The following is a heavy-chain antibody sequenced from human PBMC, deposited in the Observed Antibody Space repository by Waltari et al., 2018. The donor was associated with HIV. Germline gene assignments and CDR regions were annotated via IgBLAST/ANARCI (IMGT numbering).Heavy chain of an antibody. CDR2: INHSGST. J-gene: IGHJ6*02. CDR3: AREALYSSSPDMDV. D-gene: IGHD6-6*01. Sequence: QVQLQQWGAGLLKPSETLSLTCAVYGGSFSGYYWSWIRQPPGKGLEWIGEINHSGSTNYNPSLKSRVTISVDTSKNQFSLKLSSVTAADTAVYYCAREALYSSSPDMDVWGQGTTVTVSS. V-gene: IGHV4-34*01. CDR1: GGSFSGYY.